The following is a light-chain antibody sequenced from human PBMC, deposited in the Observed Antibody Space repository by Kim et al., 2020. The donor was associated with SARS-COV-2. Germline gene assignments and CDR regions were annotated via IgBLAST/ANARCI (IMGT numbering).Light chain of an antibody. J-gene: IGLJ2*01. CDR3: QVWDSSTVV. CDR2: RDS. V-gene: IGLV3-9*01. Sequence: SYELTQQLSVSVALGQTARITCGGNNIGSKNVHWYQQKPGQAPVLVIYRDSNRPSGIPERFSGSNSGNTATLTISRAQAGDEADYYCQVWDSSTVVFGGGTKVTVL. CDR1: NIGSKN.